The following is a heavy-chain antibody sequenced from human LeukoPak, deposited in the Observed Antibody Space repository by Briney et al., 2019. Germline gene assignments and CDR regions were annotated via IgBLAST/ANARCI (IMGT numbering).Heavy chain of an antibody. V-gene: IGHV1-18*01. CDR2: ISAYNGNT. CDR3: ARVGGDVGDIGLYCSGGSCYKNWFDP. J-gene: IGHJ5*02. D-gene: IGHD2-15*01. Sequence: ASVKVSCKASGYTFTSYGISWVRQAPGQGLEWMGWISAYNGNTNYAQKLQGRVTMTTDTSTSTAYMELRSLISDDTAVYYCARVGGDVGDIGLYCSGGSCYKNWFDPWGQGTLVTVSS. CDR1: GYTFTSYG.